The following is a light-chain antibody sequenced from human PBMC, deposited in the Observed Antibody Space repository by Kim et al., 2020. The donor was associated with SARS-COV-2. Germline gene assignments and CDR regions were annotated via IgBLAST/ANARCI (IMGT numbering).Light chain of an antibody. Sequence: PASISCMSSQSLVYSDGNIYLNWFHQRQGQSPRRLIYKVSNRDSGVPDRFSGSGSGTDFTLQISRVEAEDVGVYYCMQGTHWPFTFGPGTKVDIK. CDR3: MQGTHWPFT. CDR2: KVS. CDR1: QSLVYSDGNIY. V-gene: IGKV2-30*01. J-gene: IGKJ3*01.